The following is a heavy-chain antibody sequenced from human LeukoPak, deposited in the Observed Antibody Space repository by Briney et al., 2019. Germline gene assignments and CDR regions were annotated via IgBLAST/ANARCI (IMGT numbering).Heavy chain of an antibody. J-gene: IGHJ4*02. CDR2: IRYDGSNK. D-gene: IGHD1-26*01. CDR3: AKDPQKWESYFDY. Sequence: GGSLRLSCAASGFTFSSYGMHWVRQAPGKGLELEEFIRYDGSNKYYADSVKGRFTISRDNSKNTLYRQMNSLRAEDTAVYYCAKDPQKWESYFDYWGQGTLVTVSS. CDR1: GFTFSSYG. V-gene: IGHV3-30*02.